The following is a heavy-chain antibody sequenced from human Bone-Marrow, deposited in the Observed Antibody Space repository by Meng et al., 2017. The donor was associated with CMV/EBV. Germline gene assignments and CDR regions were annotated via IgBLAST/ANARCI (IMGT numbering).Heavy chain of an antibody. CDR2: IKQDGSEK. CDR3: ARDRCDFWSGYFCY. CDR1: GFTFSSYW. V-gene: IGHV3-7*01. D-gene: IGHD3-3*01. Sequence: GGSLRLSCAASGFTFSSYWMSWVRQAPGKGLEWVANIKQDGSEKYYVDSVKGRFTISRDNAKNSLYLQMNSLRAEDTAVYYCARDRCDFWSGYFCYWGQRTLVTVSS. J-gene: IGHJ4*02.